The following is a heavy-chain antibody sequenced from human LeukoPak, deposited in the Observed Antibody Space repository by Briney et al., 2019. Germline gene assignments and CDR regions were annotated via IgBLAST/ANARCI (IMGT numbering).Heavy chain of an antibody. Sequence: PGGSLRLSCAASGFTFRSYSMNWVCQAPGKGLEWVSSISSSSTYIYYADSVKGRFIISRDNAKNSLYLQMNSLRAEDTAVYYCARPHPRTVFGVFSYYYGMDVWGQGTTVTVSS. CDR1: GFTFRSYS. D-gene: IGHD3-3*01. CDR2: ISSSSTYI. J-gene: IGHJ6*02. CDR3: ARPHPRTVFGVFSYYYGMDV. V-gene: IGHV3-21*01.